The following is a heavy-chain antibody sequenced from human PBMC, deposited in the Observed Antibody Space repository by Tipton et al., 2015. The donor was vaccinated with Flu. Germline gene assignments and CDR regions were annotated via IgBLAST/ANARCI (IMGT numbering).Heavy chain of an antibody. J-gene: IGHJ4*02. CDR1: GFTFSSYA. CDR2: ISYDGSNK. Sequence: QLVQSGGGVVQPGRSLRLSCAASGFTFSSYAMHWVRQAPGKGLEWVAVISYDGSNKYYADSVKGRFTISRDNSKNTLYLQMNSLRAEDTAVYYCARAIGPGIAAACTWCYWGQETRVTVSS. V-gene: IGHV3-30*04. CDR3: ARAIGPGIAAACTWCY. D-gene: IGHD6-13*01.